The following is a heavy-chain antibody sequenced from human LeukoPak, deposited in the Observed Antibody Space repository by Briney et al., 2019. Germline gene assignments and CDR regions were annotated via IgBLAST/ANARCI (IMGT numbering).Heavy chain of an antibody. Sequence: GGSLRLSCAASGFTFSSYAMSWVRQAPGEGLEWVSAISGSGGSTYYADSVKGRFTISRDNSKNTLYLQMNSLRAEDTAVYYCAKDIVVVPAAIGHDAFDIWGQGTMVTVSS. CDR3: AKDIVVVPAAIGHDAFDI. V-gene: IGHV3-23*01. J-gene: IGHJ3*02. CDR2: ISGSGGST. D-gene: IGHD2-2*02. CDR1: GFTFSSYA.